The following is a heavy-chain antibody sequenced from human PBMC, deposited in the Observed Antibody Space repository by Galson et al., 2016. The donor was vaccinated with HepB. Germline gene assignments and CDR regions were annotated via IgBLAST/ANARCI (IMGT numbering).Heavy chain of an antibody. D-gene: IGHD3-16*01. V-gene: IGHV1-3*04. J-gene: IGHJ6*02. CDR3: AFLRFRGIRYYTSMDV. Sequence: SVKVSCKASGNTFSNYTLHWVRQAPGHRPEWMGWINTGNSNTNYSQKFQGRFTFTRDTSASTTYMELSSLSSEDTAVFYCAFLRFRGIRYYTSMDVWGQGTTVTVSS. CDR2: INTGNSNT. CDR1: GNTFSNYT.